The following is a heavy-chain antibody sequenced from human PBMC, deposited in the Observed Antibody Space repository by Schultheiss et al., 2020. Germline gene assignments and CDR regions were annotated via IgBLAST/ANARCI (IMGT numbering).Heavy chain of an antibody. J-gene: IGHJ6*02. Sequence: ATLSLTCTVSGGSISSGGYYWSWIRQAPGKGLEWVSVIYSGGSTYYADSVKGRFTISRDNSKNTLYLQMNSLRAEDTAVYYCASQRYTYGSVFYYYGVDVWGQGTTVTVSS. V-gene: IGHV3-66*04. CDR1: GGSISSGGYY. CDR3: ASQRYTYGSVFYYYGVDV. D-gene: IGHD5-18*01. CDR2: IYSGGST.